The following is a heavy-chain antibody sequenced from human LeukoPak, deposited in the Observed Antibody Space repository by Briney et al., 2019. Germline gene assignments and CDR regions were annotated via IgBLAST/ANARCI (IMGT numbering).Heavy chain of an antibody. CDR3: ARGQRLHYDSSGYKALSY. Sequence: SETLSLTCAVDGGSFGGYYWSSIRQPPGKGLEWIGEINHSGSTNYNPSLKSRVTISVDTSKNQFSLKLSSVTAADTAVYYCARGQRLHYDSSGYKALSYWGQGTLVTVSS. J-gene: IGHJ4*02. CDR2: INHSGST. CDR1: GGSFGGYY. V-gene: IGHV4-34*01. D-gene: IGHD3-22*01.